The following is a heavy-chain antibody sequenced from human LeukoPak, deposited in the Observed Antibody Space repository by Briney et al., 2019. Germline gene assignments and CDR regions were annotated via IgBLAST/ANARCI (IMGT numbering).Heavy chain of an antibody. Sequence: GGSLRLSCATSGFTFSQFGMTWVRQPPGKGLEWVASINHNGNVNYYVDSVKGRFTISRDNAKNSLYLQMSNLRAEDTAVYFCARGGGLDVWGQGATVTVSS. CDR2: INHNGNVN. CDR1: GFTFSQFG. J-gene: IGHJ6*02. CDR3: ARGGGLDV. D-gene: IGHD3-16*01. V-gene: IGHV3-7*03.